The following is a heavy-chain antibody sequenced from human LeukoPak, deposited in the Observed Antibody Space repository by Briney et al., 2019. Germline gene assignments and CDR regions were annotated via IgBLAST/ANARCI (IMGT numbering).Heavy chain of an antibody. D-gene: IGHD5-18*01. CDR2: INSDESTT. V-gene: IGHV3-74*01. J-gene: IGHJ4*02. CDR1: GFTFSSYG. CDR3: ARDPGTAMGRALDY. Sequence: GGSLRLSCAASGFTFSSYGMHWVRQAPGKGLVWVSRINSDESTTTYADSAKGRFTISRDNAKNTLYLQMNSLRAEDTAVYYCARDPGTAMGRALDYWGQGTLVTVSS.